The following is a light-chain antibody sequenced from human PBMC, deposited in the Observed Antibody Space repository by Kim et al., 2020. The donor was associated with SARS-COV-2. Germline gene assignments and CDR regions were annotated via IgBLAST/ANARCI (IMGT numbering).Light chain of an antibody. Sequence: GQSVTISCTGTSSGVGGYDYVSWYQQHPGKAPKLMIYDVSKRPSGVPDRFSGSKSGNTASLTISGLQAEEEADYYCCSYAGSYGVVFGGGTQLTVL. V-gene: IGLV2-11*01. J-gene: IGLJ2*01. CDR3: CSYAGSYGVV. CDR1: SSGVGGYDY. CDR2: DVS.